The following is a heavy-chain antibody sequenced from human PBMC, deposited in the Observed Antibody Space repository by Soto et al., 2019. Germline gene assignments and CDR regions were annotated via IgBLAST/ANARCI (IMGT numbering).Heavy chain of an antibody. D-gene: IGHD5-12*01. J-gene: IGHJ5*02. Sequence: QVKLVQSGGEVKKPGASVKISCKASDYNFATNGVTWVRQAPGQGLEWLGRISGYNGNTKYAEKLQGRIILTTETSTSTAYMELLSLTSDDTAVYYCAGIYSLGWGNWFDPWGQGTQVTVSS. CDR1: DYNFATNG. CDR2: ISGYNGNT. V-gene: IGHV1-18*04. CDR3: AGIYSLGWGNWFDP.